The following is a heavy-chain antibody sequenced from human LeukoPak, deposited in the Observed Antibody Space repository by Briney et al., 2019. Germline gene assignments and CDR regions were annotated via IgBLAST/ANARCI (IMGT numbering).Heavy chain of an antibody. V-gene: IGHV4-4*02. J-gene: IGHJ5*02. CDR2: IYHSGST. CDR3: ARNNRPKQMYNWFDP. Sequence: PSGTLSLTCAVSGGSISSSNWWSWVRQPPGKGLEWIGEIYHSGSTNYNPSLKSRVTISVDKSKNQFSLKLSSVTAADTAVYYCARNNRPKQMYNWFDPWGQGTLVTVSS. D-gene: IGHD1/OR15-1a*01. CDR1: GGSISSSNW.